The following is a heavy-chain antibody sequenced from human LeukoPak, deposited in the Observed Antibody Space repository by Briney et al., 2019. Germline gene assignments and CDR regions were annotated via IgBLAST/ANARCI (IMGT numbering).Heavy chain of an antibody. Sequence: GGSLRLSCAASGFTFSSYAMHWVRQAPGKGLEWVAVISYDGSNKYYADSVKGRFTISRDNSKNTLYLQMNSLRAEDTAVYYCARAVYSGSYLFQHWGQGTLVTVSS. CDR2: ISYDGSNK. CDR3: ARAVYSGSYLFQH. J-gene: IGHJ1*01. V-gene: IGHV3-30-3*01. CDR1: GFTFSSYA. D-gene: IGHD1-26*01.